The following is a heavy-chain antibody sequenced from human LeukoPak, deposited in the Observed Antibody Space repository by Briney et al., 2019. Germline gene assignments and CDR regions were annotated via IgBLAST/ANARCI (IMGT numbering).Heavy chain of an antibody. V-gene: IGHV1-2*02. J-gene: IGHJ4*02. Sequence: ASVKVSCKASGYTFTGYYLHWVRQAPGQGPEWMGKINTNSGVTDYAPNFQGRVTMTRDTSITTAYMELSRLTSDDTAVYYCARDTGFPFFDFWGQGTLVTVSS. CDR1: GYTFTGYY. CDR3: ARDTGFPFFDF. CDR2: INTNSGVT.